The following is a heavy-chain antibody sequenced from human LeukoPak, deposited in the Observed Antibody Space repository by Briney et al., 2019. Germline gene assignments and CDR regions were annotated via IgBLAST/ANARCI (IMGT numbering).Heavy chain of an antibody. CDR3: ARLESAVGPLFH. CDR1: GGTISRYY. Sequence: SETLSLTCTVSGGTISRYYWSWIRQSPGKGLEWIGYIYSTGSTNSSPSLKSRVTISVDTSKNQFSLILRSVTAADTAMYYCARLESAVGPLFHWGQGVLVTVSS. D-gene: IGHD1-26*01. CDR2: IYSTGST. J-gene: IGHJ4*02. V-gene: IGHV4-59*08.